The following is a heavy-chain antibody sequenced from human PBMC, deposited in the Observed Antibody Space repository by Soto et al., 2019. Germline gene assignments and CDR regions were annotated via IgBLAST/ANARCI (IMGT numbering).Heavy chain of an antibody. D-gene: IGHD3-22*01. CDR2: IIPIFGTA. Sequence: ASVTVSCKASGGTFSSYAISWVRQAPGQGLEWMGGIIPIFGTANYAQKFQGRVTSTADESTSTAYMELSSLRSEDTAVYYCARGTYDSSGYYFSKYFQHWGQGTLVTVSS. CDR3: ARGTYDSSGYYFSKYFQH. CDR1: GGTFSSYA. J-gene: IGHJ1*01. V-gene: IGHV1-69*13.